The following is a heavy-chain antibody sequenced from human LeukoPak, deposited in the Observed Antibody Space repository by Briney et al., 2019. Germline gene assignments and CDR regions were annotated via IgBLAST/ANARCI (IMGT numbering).Heavy chain of an antibody. CDR1: GFTFSTYG. CDR2: ISASSKYI. D-gene: IGHD2-2*01. CDR3: ARERDCGRTNCVAYFFDY. J-gene: IGHJ4*02. V-gene: IGHV3-21*01. Sequence: GGSLRLFCEASGFTFSTYGMDWVRQAPGKGLEWVSSISASSKYIWYADSVKGRFTISRDNARNSLYLQINSLRAEDTAVYYCARERDCGRTNCVAYFFDYWGQGTLVTASS.